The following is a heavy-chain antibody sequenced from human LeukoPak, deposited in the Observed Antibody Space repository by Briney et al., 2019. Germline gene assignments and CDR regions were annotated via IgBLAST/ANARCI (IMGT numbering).Heavy chain of an antibody. CDR1: GYTFTDYA. J-gene: IGHJ4*02. CDR3: VRGGKQWRGGNYFDS. V-gene: IGHV1-3*03. Sequence: ASVKVSCKASGYTFTDYALHWVRQAPGQSLEWMGWITTGRGETRYSQEFQRRITFTRDTSASTVYMDLSDLRSEDTAVYYCVRGGKQWRGGNYFDSWGQGTLVAVSS. D-gene: IGHD6-19*01. CDR2: ITTGRGET.